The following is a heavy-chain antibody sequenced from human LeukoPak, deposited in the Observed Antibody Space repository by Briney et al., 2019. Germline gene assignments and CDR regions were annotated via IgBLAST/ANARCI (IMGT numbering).Heavy chain of an antibody. V-gene: IGHV3-30*04. Sequence: GGSLRLSCAASGFTFNAYAMHWVRQAPGKGPEWVAVVWYDGTNQYYADSVKGRFTISRDNSKNTVFLQMNSPRAEDTATYYCARDLATYSYGYIYGFWGQGTLVTVSS. J-gene: IGHJ4*02. CDR3: ARDLATYSYGYIYGF. D-gene: IGHD5-18*01. CDR1: GFTFNAYA. CDR2: VWYDGTNQ.